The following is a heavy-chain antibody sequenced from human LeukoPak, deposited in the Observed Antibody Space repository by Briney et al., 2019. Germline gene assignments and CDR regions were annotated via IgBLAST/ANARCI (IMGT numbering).Heavy chain of an antibody. CDR3: ARVEDSSWYEELPHDASDI. Sequence: PSETLSLTCTVSGGSISSSSYYWGWIRQPPGKGLEWIGSIYYSGSTYYNPSLKSRVTISVDTSKNQFSLKLSSVTAADTAVYYCARVEDSSWYEELPHDASDIWGQGTMVTVSS. CDR1: GGSISSSSYY. J-gene: IGHJ3*02. V-gene: IGHV4-39*01. D-gene: IGHD6-13*01. CDR2: IYYSGST.